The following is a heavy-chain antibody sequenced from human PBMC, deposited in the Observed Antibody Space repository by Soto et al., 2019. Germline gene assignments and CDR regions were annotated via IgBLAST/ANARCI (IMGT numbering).Heavy chain of an antibody. J-gene: IGHJ4*02. V-gene: IGHV3-23*01. CDR1: VFTFSSYA. CDR3: PKKKDIEGFEY. CDR2: ISDSGGRI. D-gene: IGHD5-12*01. Sequence: PGGSLRLSCAASVFTFSSYAMSCVRHSPGKGLEWVSGISDSGGRIYYADSVKGRFTISRDNSKNTLYLQMNSLRAEDTAVYYCPKKKDIEGFEYLGQGTLVNVS.